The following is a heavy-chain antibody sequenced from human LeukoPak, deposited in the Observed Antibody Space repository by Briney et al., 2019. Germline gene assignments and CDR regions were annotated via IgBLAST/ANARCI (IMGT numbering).Heavy chain of an antibody. CDR1: GFTFSSYG. V-gene: IGHV3-30*18. CDR3: AKNYGSGSYYNRGYYFDY. Sequence: GGSLRLPCAASGFTFSSYGMHWVRQAPGKGLEWVAVISYDGSNKYYADSVKGRFTISRDNSKNTLYLQMNSLRAEDTAVYYCAKNYGSGSYYNRGYYFDYWGQGTLVTVSS. CDR2: ISYDGSNK. D-gene: IGHD3-10*01. J-gene: IGHJ4*02.